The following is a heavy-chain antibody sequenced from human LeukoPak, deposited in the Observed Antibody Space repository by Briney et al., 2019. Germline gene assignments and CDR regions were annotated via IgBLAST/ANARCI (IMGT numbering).Heavy chain of an antibody. V-gene: IGHV3-23*01. D-gene: IGHD2-2*01. J-gene: IGHJ4*02. CDR1: GFTFSSYA. Sequence: PGGSLRPSYAASGFTFSSYAMSWVRQAPGKGLEWVSAISGSGGSTYYADSVKGRFTISRDNSKNTLYLQMNSLRAEDTAVYYCAGPLGYCSSTSCYETPFDYWGQGTLVTVSS. CDR3: AGPLGYCSSTSCYETPFDY. CDR2: ISGSGGST.